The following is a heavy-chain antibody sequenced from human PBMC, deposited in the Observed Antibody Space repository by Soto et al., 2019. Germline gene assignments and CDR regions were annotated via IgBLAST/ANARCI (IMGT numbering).Heavy chain of an antibody. CDR2: IDPSDSNT. CDR3: AREISGPSDY. CDR1: GYRFSNYW. V-gene: IGHV5-10-1*01. J-gene: IGHJ4*02. Sequence: PGESLKISFTGCGYRFSNYWISWVRQMPGKCLEWMGRIDPSDSNTNYRPSFQGHVTISADKSITTAYLQWRSLKASDTAMYYCAREISGPSDYWRQGTLVTVPS.